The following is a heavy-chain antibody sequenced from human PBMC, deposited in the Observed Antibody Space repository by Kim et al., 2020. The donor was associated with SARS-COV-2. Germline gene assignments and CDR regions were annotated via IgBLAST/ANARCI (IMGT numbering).Heavy chain of an antibody. Sequence: PSPKRRGTISVDTSKNQFSLKLSSVTAADTAVYYCARASMTQAGPGDYWGQGTLVTVSS. V-gene: IGHV4-34*01. CDR3: ARASMTQAGPGDY. D-gene: IGHD7-27*01. J-gene: IGHJ4*02.